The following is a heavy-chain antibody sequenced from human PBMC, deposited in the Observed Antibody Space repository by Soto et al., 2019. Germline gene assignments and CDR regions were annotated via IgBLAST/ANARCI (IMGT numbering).Heavy chain of an antibody. CDR3: AKEYYEILTGYYSGGMYFDY. CDR1: GFTFSSYG. D-gene: IGHD3-9*01. J-gene: IGHJ4*02. CDR2: ISYDGSNK. V-gene: IGHV3-30*18. Sequence: GGSLRLSCAASGFTFSSYGMHWVRQAPGKGLEWVAVISYDGSNKYYADSVKGRFTISRDNSKNTLYLQMNSLRAEDTAVYYCAKEYYEILTGYYSGGMYFDYWGQGTLVTVSS.